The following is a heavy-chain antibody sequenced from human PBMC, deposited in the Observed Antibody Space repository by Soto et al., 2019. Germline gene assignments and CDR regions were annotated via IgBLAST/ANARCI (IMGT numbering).Heavy chain of an antibody. D-gene: IGHD4-17*01. Sequence: GASVKVSCKASGYTFTSYAIHWVRQAPGQRLEWMGWINAGNGNTKYSQKFQGRVTITRDTSASTAYMELSSLRSEDTAVYYCARGGMTTVTTDAFDIWGQGTMVTVSS. J-gene: IGHJ3*02. V-gene: IGHV1-3*01. CDR3: ARGGMTTVTTDAFDI. CDR1: GYTFTSYA. CDR2: INAGNGNT.